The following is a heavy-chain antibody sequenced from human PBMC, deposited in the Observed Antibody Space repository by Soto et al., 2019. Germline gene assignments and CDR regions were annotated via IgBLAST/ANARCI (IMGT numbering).Heavy chain of an antibody. CDR2: INHSGSA. D-gene: IGHD3-10*01. J-gene: IGHJ4*02. Sequence: SETLSLTCAVYGGSFSGYYWSWIRQPPGKGLEWIGEINHSGSANYNPSLKSRVTISVDTSKNQFSLKLSSVTAADTAVYYCAGGGTMIRVVSFDYWGQGTLVTVSS. CDR3: AGGGTMIRVVSFDY. CDR1: GGSFSGYY. V-gene: IGHV4-34*01.